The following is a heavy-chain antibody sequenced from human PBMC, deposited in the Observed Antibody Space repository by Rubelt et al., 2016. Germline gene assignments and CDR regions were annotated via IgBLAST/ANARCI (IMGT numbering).Heavy chain of an antibody. J-gene: IGHJ4*02. V-gene: IGHV7-4-1*02. D-gene: IGHD6-13*01. CDR2: INTHTGYP. CDR3: ARVIAAAGRDGNYFDY. CDR1: GYTFTSYA. Sequence: QVQLVQSGSELTKPGASVKVSCTASGYTFTSYAMNWVRQAPGQGLEWMGWINTHTGYPTYAQGLTGRFVFSLDTSASTAYLQISSLKAEDTAVYYCARVIAAAGRDGNYFDYWGQGTLVTVSS.